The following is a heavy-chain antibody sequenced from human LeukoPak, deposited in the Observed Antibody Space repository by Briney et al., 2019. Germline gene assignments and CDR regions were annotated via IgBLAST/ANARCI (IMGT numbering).Heavy chain of an antibody. J-gene: IGHJ4*02. Sequence: PGGSLRLSCAASGFTFTSYWMSWVRQAPGKGLEWVANIKQDGSEKYYVDSVKGRFTISRDNAKNSLYLQMNSLRAEDTAVYYCARDRHDYGYYFDYWGQGTLVTVSS. CDR2: IKQDGSEK. CDR3: ARDRHDYGYYFDY. D-gene: IGHD4-17*01. CDR1: GFTFTSYW. V-gene: IGHV3-7*01.